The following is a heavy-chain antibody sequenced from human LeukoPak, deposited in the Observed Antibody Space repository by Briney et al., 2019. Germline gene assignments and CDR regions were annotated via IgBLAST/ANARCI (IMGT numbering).Heavy chain of an antibody. CDR3: ARDGDGYYY. V-gene: IGHV3-7*01. CDR2: IKPDGSGT. Sequence: PGGSLRLSCAASGFTFSSNWMSWVRQVPGKGLEWVANIKPDGSGTYYVDSVKGRLTISRDNAKNSLYLQMNNLRDEDTAVYYCARDGDGYYYWGQGALVTVSS. D-gene: IGHD5-18*01. CDR1: GFTFSSNW. J-gene: IGHJ4*02.